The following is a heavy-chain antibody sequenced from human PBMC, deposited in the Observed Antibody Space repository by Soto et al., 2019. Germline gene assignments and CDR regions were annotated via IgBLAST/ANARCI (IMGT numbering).Heavy chain of an antibody. V-gene: IGHV3-30-3*01. Sequence: GGSLRLSCAASGFTFSSYAMHWVRQAPGKGLEWVAVISYDGSNKYYADSVKGRFTISRDNSKNTLYLHMNSLRAEDTAVYYCAKLPQYDTLTGYLNYFDYWGQGTLVTVSS. CDR3: AKLPQYDTLTGYLNYFDY. CDR1: GFTFSSYA. J-gene: IGHJ4*02. D-gene: IGHD3-9*01. CDR2: ISYDGSNK.